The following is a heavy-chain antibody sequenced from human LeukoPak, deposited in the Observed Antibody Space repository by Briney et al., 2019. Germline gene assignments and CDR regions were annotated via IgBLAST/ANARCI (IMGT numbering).Heavy chain of an antibody. Sequence: SETLCVTCAVYGGSFSGYYWSWIRQPPGEGLEWIGEINHSGRPNYTLYLNSRLTISVATSTNQFSLKLSPVTAAVTAVSYCARSGGSSGSYLGDPWGQGTLVTVSS. CDR1: GGSFSGYY. D-gene: IGHD6-19*01. CDR3: ARSGGSSGSYLGDP. J-gene: IGHJ5*02. CDR2: INHSGRP. V-gene: IGHV4-34*01.